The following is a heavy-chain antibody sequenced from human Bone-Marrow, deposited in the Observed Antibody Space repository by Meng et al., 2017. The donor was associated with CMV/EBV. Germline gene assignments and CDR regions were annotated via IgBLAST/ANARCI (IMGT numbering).Heavy chain of an antibody. CDR2: IYPGDSDT. Sequence: GESLKIPRKGSGYSFTSYWIGWVRQMPGKGLEWMGIIYPGDSDTRYSPSFQGQVTISADKSISTAYLQWSSLKASDTAMYYCASGTQVDTAMSGMDVWGQGTTVTVSS. CDR1: GYSFTSYW. D-gene: IGHD5-18*01. J-gene: IGHJ6*02. V-gene: IGHV5-51*01. CDR3: ASGTQVDTAMSGMDV.